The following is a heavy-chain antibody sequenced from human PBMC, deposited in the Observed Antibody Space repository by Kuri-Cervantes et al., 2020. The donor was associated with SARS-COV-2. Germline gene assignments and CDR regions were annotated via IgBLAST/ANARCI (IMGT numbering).Heavy chain of an antibody. J-gene: IGHJ1*01. CDR3: ASDYGDYAEYFQH. D-gene: IGHD4-17*01. V-gene: IGHV1-8*01. Sequence: ASVKVSCKTPETTFPNYDINWVRQATGQGLEWMGMVKTNSGNTLYAQFFQGRVTMTEDTSTDTAYMELSSLRSEDTAVYYCASDYGDYAEYFQHWGPGTLVTVSS. CDR2: VKTNSGNT. CDR1: ETTFPNYD.